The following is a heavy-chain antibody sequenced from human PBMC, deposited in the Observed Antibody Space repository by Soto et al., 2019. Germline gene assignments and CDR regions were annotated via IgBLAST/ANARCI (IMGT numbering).Heavy chain of an antibody. D-gene: IGHD2-15*01. CDR2: ISYDGNNK. J-gene: IGHJ6*01. CDR1: GFTFSSYA. Sequence: QVQLVESGGGVVQPGRSLRLSCAASGFTFSSYAMYWVRQAPGKGLEWVAVISYDGNNKYYADSVKGRFTISRDNSKNTLYLLMNSVSAEDMAVYYCARAGCDGGSCYTLVWLRYGMDVW. V-gene: IGHV3-30-3*01. CDR3: ARAGCDGGSCYTLVWLRYGMDV.